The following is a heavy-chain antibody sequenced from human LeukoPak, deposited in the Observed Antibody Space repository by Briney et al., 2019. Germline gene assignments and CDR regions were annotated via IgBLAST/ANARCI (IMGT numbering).Heavy chain of an antibody. CDR2: IYYSRST. D-gene: IGHD3-22*01. J-gene: IGHJ6*03. CDR1: GGSISSYY. CDR3: ARGSGYYDSSGLHRKSYMDV. V-gene: IGHV4-59*01. Sequence: PSETLSLTCTVSGGSISSYYWSWIRQPPGKGLEWIGYIYYSRSTNYNPSLKSRVTISVDTSKNQFSLKLSSVTAADTAVYYCARGSGYYDSSGLHRKSYMDVWGKGTTVTVSS.